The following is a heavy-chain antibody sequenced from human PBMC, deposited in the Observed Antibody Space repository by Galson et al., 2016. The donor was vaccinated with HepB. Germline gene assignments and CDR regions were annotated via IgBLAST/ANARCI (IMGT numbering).Heavy chain of an antibody. CDR2: IFYSGST. Sequence: SETLSLTCTVSGGSVSSSSYYWSWIRQPPGKGLEWIGYIFYSGSTNYNPSFKSRVTISIDTSKNKFSLKLSPVTAADTAVYYCARPSIALMDYAMDVWGQGMTVTVSS. J-gene: IGHJ6*02. V-gene: IGHV4-61*01. CDR3: ARPSIALMDYAMDV. CDR1: GGSVSSSSYY. D-gene: IGHD2-8*01.